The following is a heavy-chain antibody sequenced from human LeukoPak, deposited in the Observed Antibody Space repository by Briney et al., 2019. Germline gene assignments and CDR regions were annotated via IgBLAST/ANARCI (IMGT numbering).Heavy chain of an antibody. CDR1: GGSISSYY. Sequence: PSETLSLTCTVSGGSISSYYWSWIRQPPGKGLEWIGYIYYSGSTNYNPSLKSRVTISVDTSKNQFSLKLSSVTAADTAVYYCARDPSPYYYDSSLGYWGQGTLVTVSS. D-gene: IGHD3-22*01. J-gene: IGHJ4*02. CDR2: IYYSGST. V-gene: IGHV4-59*01. CDR3: ARDPSPYYYDSSLGY.